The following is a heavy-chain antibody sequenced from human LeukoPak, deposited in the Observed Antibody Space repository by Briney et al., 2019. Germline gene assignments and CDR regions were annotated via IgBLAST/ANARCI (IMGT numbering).Heavy chain of an antibody. V-gene: IGHV4-39*01. Sequence: PSETLSLTCTVSGGSISSSSYYWGWIRQPPGKGLEWIGRIYYIGSTYYNPSLKSRVTISVDTSKNQFSLKLSSVTAADTAVYYCARADGRVISWGQGTLVTVSS. CDR2: IYYIGST. D-gene: IGHD2-21*01. CDR1: GGSISSSSYY. CDR3: ARADGRVIS. J-gene: IGHJ4*02.